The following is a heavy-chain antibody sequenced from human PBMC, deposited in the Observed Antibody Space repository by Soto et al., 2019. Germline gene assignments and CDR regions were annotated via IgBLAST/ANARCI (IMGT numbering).Heavy chain of an antibody. CDR1: GFTFNNYG. V-gene: IGHV3-33*01. CDR3: TRAAIRGELLDY. D-gene: IGHD1-26*01. Sequence: QVQLVESGGGVVQPGRSLRLSCAASGFTFNNYGMHWVRQAPGKGLEWVALIWHDGSNKGYADSVKGRLTISRDNFKNTLNLQKNGLRVEDTAVYYCTRAAIRGELLDYWGQGTQVTVSS. J-gene: IGHJ4*02. CDR2: IWHDGSNK.